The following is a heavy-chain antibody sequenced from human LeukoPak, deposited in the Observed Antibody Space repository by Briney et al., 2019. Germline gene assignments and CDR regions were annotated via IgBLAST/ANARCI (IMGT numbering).Heavy chain of an antibody. CDR1: GGSFSGYY. CDR2: IYYSGST. CDR3: ASESAYRYNY. Sequence: PSETLSLTCAVYGGSFSGYYWSWIRQHPGKGLEWIGYIYYSGSTYYNPSLKSRVTMSVDTSKNQFSLKLSSVTAADTAVYYCASESAYRYNYWGQGTLVTVSS. V-gene: IGHV4-31*11. D-gene: IGHD5-18*01. J-gene: IGHJ4*02.